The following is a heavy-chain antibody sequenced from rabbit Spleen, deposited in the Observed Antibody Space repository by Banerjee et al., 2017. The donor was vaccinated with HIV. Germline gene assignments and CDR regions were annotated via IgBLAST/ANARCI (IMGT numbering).Heavy chain of an antibody. D-gene: IGHD1-1*01. J-gene: IGHJ3*01. CDR3: ARDSSDPLTRLYL. CDR2: IYTSTGSA. V-gene: IGHV1S40*01. CDR1: GFSFSSSYY. Sequence: QSLEESGGDLVKPGASLTLTCTASGFSFSSSYYMCWVRQAPGKGLEWIGCIYTSTGSAYYASWVNGRFAISKTSSTTVTLQMTSLTAADTATYFCARDSSDPLTRLYLWGPGTLVTVS.